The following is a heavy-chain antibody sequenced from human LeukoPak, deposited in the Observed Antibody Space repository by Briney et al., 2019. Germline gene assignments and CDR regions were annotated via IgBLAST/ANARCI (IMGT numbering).Heavy chain of an antibody. J-gene: IGHJ4*02. V-gene: IGHV3-53*01. D-gene: IGHD6-13*01. Sequence: GPLRLSCAASGFTVSSSYMSWVRQAPGKGLEYVSVIYSGGNTYYAGSVKGRFTISRDNSKNTVYLQMNSLRAEDTAVYYCARLIAATGRLYFDYWGQGTLVTVSS. CDR2: IYSGGNT. CDR3: ARLIAATGRLYFDY. CDR1: GFTVSSSY.